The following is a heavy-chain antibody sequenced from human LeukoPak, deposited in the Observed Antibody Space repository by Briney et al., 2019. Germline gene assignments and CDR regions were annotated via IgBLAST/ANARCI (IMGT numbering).Heavy chain of an antibody. V-gene: IGHV3-69-1*01. CDR1: GFTFNTYS. CDR3: ARDKKWAFDY. J-gene: IGHJ4*02. Sequence: GGSLRLSCAASGFTFNTYSMNWVRQAPGKGLEWISYIGGGGVLTYADSVKGRFTTSRDNARNSLYLQMNSLRDDDTAVYYCARDKKWAFDYWGQGILVTVSS. D-gene: IGHD1-26*01. CDR2: IGGGGVL.